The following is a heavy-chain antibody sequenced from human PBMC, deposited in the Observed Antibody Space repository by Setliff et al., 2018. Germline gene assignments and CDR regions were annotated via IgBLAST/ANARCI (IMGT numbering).Heavy chain of an antibody. Sequence: SETLSLTCTVSGGSISSGSYYWTWIRQPAGKGLEWIGRIYVGGSANYNPSLKSRFTISRDNSRNTLYLQMNSLRTEDTAVYYCARDRIGPFLSYMDDWGKGTAVTVSS. J-gene: IGHJ6*03. D-gene: IGHD3-3*02. CDR3: ARDRIGPFLSYMDD. CDR2: IYVGGSA. CDR1: GGSISSGSYY. V-gene: IGHV4-61*10.